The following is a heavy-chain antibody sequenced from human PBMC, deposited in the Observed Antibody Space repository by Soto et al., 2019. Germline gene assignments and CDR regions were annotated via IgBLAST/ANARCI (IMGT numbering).Heavy chain of an antibody. D-gene: IGHD6-13*01. CDR3: ARVVYPPAYSSSWYGGDNWFDP. J-gene: IGHJ5*02. CDR2: IYYSGST. CDR1: GGSISSYY. V-gene: IGHV4-59*01. Sequence: SETLSLTCTVSGGSISSYYWSWIRQPPGKGLEWIGYIYYSGSTNYNPSLKSRVTISVDTSKNQFSLKLSSVTAADTAVYYCARVVYPPAYSSSWYGGDNWFDPWGQGTLVTVSS.